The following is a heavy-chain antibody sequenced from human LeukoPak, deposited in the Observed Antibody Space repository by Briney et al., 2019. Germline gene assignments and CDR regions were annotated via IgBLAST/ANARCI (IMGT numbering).Heavy chain of an antibody. V-gene: IGHV4-4*07. J-gene: IGHJ3*02. CDR2: IYTSGST. CDR3: ARLHWPKSYDAFDI. D-gene: IGHD1-1*01. CDR1: GGSISSYY. Sequence: SETLSLTCTVSGGSISSYYWSWIRQPAGKGLEWIGRIYTSGSTNYNPSLKSRVTISVDTSKNQFSLKLSSVTAADTAVYYCARLHWPKSYDAFDIWGQGTMVTVSS.